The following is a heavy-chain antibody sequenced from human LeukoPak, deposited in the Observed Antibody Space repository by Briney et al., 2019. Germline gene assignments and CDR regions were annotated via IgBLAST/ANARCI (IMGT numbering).Heavy chain of an antibody. CDR2: ISAYNGNT. Sequence: ASVKVSCKASGYTSTSYGISWVRQAPGQGLEWMGWISAYNGNTNYAQKLQGRVTMTTDTSTSTAYMELRSLRCDDTAVYYCARVGYYGSGSYYREYWGQGTLVTVSS. CDR3: ARVGYYGSGSYYREY. J-gene: IGHJ4*02. CDR1: GYTSTSYG. D-gene: IGHD3-10*01. V-gene: IGHV1-18*04.